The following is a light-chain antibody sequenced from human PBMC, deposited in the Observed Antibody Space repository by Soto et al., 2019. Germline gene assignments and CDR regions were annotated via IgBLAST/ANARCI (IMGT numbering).Light chain of an antibody. Sequence: EIVLTQSPGTLSLSPGERATLSCRASQSVSSSYLAWYQQKPGQAPRLLIYGASSRATGIPDRFSGSGSGTDFTLTISRLEPEDFEVYYCQQYGSSPVTFGQGTKVEIK. CDR3: QQYGSSPVT. CDR1: QSVSSSY. V-gene: IGKV3-20*01. CDR2: GAS. J-gene: IGKJ1*01.